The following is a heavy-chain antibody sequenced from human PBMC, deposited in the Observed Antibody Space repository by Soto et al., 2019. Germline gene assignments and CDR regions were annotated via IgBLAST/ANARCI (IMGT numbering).Heavy chain of an antibody. CDR1: GYTFTSYG. CDR2: ISAYNGNT. D-gene: IGHD6-13*01. CDR3: ARGGLYSSSWYLTYYYYGMDV. Sequence: ASVKVSCKASGYTFTSYGISCVRQAPGQGLEWMGWISAYNGNTNYAQKLQGRVTMTTDTSTSTAYMELRSLRSDDTAVYYCARGGLYSSSWYLTYYYYGMDVWGQGTTVTVSS. J-gene: IGHJ6*02. V-gene: IGHV1-18*04.